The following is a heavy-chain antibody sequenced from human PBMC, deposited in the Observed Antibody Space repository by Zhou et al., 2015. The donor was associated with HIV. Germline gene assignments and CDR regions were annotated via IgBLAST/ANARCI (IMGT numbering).Heavy chain of an antibody. CDR2: INGDGTDT. CDR3: VKAFKINFCLRNYCKYYNYGLDV. Sequence: EVQLVESGGGLVQPGRSLRLSCAASGFTFSVFYMHWVRQVPGKGLSWVSRINGDGTDTTYADSVKGRFSISRDNARNSLYLQMNSLITEDTAIYYCVKAFKINFCLRNYCKYYNYGLDVWGLGTTVTVSS. J-gene: IGHJ6*02. V-gene: IGHV3-74*03. D-gene: IGHD4-11*01. CDR1: GFTFSVFY.